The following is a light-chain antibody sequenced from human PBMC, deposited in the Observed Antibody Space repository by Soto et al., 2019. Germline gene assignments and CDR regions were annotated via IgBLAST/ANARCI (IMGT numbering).Light chain of an antibody. J-gene: IGKJ1*01. V-gene: IGKV2-30*01. Sequence: DVAMTQSPLSLPVTLGQPASISCRSSQSLVDSDGDTYLNWFQQRPGQSPRRLIYKVSIRDSGVPDRFSGSGSGTDFTLRISRVEAEDAGVYYCIEGTHWPRTFAQGTKV. CDR2: KVS. CDR3: IEGTHWPRT. CDR1: QSLVDSDGDTY.